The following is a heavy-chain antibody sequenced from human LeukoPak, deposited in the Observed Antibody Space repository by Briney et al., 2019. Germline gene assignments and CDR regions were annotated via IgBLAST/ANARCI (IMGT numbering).Heavy chain of an antibody. V-gene: IGHV4-39*01. CDR3: ARHGSIATGAFTH. J-gene: IGHJ4*02. CDR1: GGSISSSSYY. Sequence: SETLSLTCTVSGGSISSSSYYWGWIRQPPGKGLEWIGSIYYSGSTYYNPSLKSRVTISVDTSKNQFSLKLGSLTAADTAVYYCARHGSIATGAFTHWGQGTLVTVSS. D-gene: IGHD6-13*01. CDR2: IYYSGST.